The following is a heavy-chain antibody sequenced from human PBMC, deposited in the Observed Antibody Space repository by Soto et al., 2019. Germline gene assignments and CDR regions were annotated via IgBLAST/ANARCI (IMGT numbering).Heavy chain of an antibody. V-gene: IGHV4-31*02. CDR2: IYDSGSA. Sequence: WTWIRQHPGKGLEWIGYIYDSGSAFYNPSLKSRVTMSVDTSKNQFSLNLRSVTAADMAVFYCARGILRPNHYMDVWGKGTAVAVSS. CDR3: ARGILRPNHYMDV. D-gene: IGHD1-26*01. J-gene: IGHJ6*03.